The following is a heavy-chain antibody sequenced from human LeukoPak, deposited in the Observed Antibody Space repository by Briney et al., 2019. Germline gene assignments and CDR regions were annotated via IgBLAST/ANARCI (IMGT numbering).Heavy chain of an antibody. Sequence: APVKVSCKASGYTFTAFYIHWVRQAPGQGLEWMGWINPNRGGIKYSQNFQGRVTMTSDTSISTAYMELSRLRSDDTAVFYCARGWNGGSLNWFDPWGQGTLVTVSS. CDR2: INPNRGGI. CDR3: ARGWNGGSLNWFDP. D-gene: IGHD1-26*01. J-gene: IGHJ5*02. CDR1: GYTFTAFY. V-gene: IGHV1-2*02.